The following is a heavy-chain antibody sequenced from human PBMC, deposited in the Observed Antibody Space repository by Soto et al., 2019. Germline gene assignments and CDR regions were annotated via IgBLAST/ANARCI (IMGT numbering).Heavy chain of an antibody. Sequence: SETLSLTCTVSGGAISSGDYYWSWIRQPPGKGLEWIGYIYYSGSTYYSPSLKSRVTISVDTSKNQFSLKLSSVTAADTAVYYCARGSFYDSSGYRRDAFDIWGQGTMVTVSS. CDR2: IYYSGST. D-gene: IGHD3-22*01. CDR3: ARGSFYDSSGYRRDAFDI. CDR1: GGAISSGDYY. V-gene: IGHV4-30-4*01. J-gene: IGHJ3*02.